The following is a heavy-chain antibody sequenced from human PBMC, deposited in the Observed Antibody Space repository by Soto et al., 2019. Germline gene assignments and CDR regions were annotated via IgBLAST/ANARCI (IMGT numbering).Heavy chain of an antibody. CDR2: IYYSGSA. J-gene: IGHJ4*01. CDR3: ARVPDY. D-gene: IGHD2-2*01. V-gene: IGHV4-39*07. CDR1: GGSISSSDYY. Sequence: SETLSLTCTVSGGSISSSDYYWGWIRQPPGKGLEWIGNIYYSGSASYNPSLRSRVTISVDTSKNQFSLKLSSVTAADTAMYSCARVPDYSGHGILVTVSS.